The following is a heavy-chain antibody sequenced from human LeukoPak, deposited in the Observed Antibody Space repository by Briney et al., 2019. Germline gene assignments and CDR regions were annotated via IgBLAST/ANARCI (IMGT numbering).Heavy chain of an antibody. CDR2: SYYSGST. J-gene: IGHJ4*02. D-gene: IGHD3-10*01. V-gene: IGHV4-59*01. Sequence: SETLSLTCTVSGGSISSYYCSWIRQPPGKGLEWIGYSYYSGSTNYNPSLKSRVTISVDTSKNQFSLKLSSVTAADTAVYYCARERVRGSGVIDYWGQGTLVTVSS. CDR3: ARERVRGSGVIDY. CDR1: GGSISSYY.